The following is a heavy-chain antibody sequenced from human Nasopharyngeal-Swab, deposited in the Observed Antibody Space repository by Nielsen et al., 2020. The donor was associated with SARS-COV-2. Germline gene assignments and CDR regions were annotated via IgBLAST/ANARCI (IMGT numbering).Heavy chain of an antibody. D-gene: IGHD3-10*01. CDR2: IYYSGNT. CDR3: ARQVGLLWCGKFSWDYYYMDV. CDR1: GGSFSSSSYY. V-gene: IGHV4-39*01. Sequence: SETLSLTCTVYGGSFSSSSYYWGWIRQPPGKGLAWIGSIYYSGNTYYNPSLKSRVTISVDTSKNQLYLNLSSMTAADTAVYYCARQVGLLWCGKFSWDYYYMDVWGKGTTVTVSS. J-gene: IGHJ6*03.